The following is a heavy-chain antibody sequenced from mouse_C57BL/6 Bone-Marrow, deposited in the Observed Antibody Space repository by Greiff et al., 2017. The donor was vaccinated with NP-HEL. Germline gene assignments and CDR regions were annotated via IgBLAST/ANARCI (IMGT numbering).Heavy chain of an antibody. Sequence: EVQLQEPGPGLVKPSPSLSLTCSVTGYSITSGYYWNWIRQFPGNKLEWMGYISYDGSNHYNPSLKNRTSFTRNTSNDQFFLKLNSVTTKDTATYYCARRFQYSTTVVRYFDGWGTGTTVTVSS. CDR3: ARRFQYSTTVVRYFDG. CDR1: GYSITSGYY. V-gene: IGHV3-6*01. CDR2: ISYDGSN. J-gene: IGHJ1*03. D-gene: IGHD1-1*01.